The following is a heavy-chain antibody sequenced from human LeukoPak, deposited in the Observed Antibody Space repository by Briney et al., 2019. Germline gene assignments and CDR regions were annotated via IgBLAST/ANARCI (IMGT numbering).Heavy chain of an antibody. V-gene: IGHV3-30*18. CDR1: GFTFSNFG. J-gene: IGHJ4*02. CDR3: VKDSSSSGLLRPFDD. D-gene: IGHD6-13*01. Sequence: GGSLRLSCAASGFTFSNFGMHWVRQAPGKGLEWVAVISDDGSNKYYGDSVKGRYTISRDNSKNTLYLQMNSLRAEDTAVYYCVKDSSSSGLLRPFDDWGRGALVTVSS. CDR2: ISDDGSNK.